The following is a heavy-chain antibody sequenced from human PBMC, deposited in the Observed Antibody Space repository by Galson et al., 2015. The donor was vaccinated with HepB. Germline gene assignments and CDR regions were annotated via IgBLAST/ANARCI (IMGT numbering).Heavy chain of an antibody. Sequence: SLRLSCAASGFTFSSYSMNWVRQAPGKGLEWVSYISSSSSTIYYADSVKGRFTISRDNAKNSLYLQMNSLRAEDTAVYYCATDYYDSSGYYWWGQGTLVTVSS. V-gene: IGHV3-48*04. CDR1: GFTFSSYS. J-gene: IGHJ4*02. CDR2: ISSSSSTI. CDR3: ATDYYDSSGYYW. D-gene: IGHD3-22*01.